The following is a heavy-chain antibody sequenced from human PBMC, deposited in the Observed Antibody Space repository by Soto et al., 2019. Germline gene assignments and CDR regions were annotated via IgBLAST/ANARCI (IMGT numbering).Heavy chain of an antibody. CDR1: GYTFTSCY. D-gene: IGHD3-22*01. CDR3: ARGLIYDSSGYYFDY. V-gene: IGHV1-46*01. Sequence: GASVKVSCKASGYTFTSCYMHWVRQAPGQGLEWMGIINPSGGSTRYAQKFQGRVTMTRDTSASTVYMELSSLRSEDTAVYYCARGLIYDSSGYYFDYWGQGTLVTVS. CDR2: INPSGGST. J-gene: IGHJ4*02.